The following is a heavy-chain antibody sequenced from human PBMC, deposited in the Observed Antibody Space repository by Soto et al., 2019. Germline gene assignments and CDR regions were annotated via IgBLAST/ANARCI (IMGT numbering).Heavy chain of an antibody. CDR3: ARAPYSSSSLFFDY. D-gene: IGHD6-6*01. V-gene: IGHV1-46*01. CDR2: IHPRGGNT. CDR1: GYTFTAYF. J-gene: IGHJ4*02. Sequence: ASVKVSCKASGYTFTAYFMHWVRQAPGQGLEWMGIIHPRGGNTNYAQRFQGRVTMTWDTSTSTVYMELSSLRSDDTAVYYCARAPYSSSSLFFDYWGQGTPVTVSS.